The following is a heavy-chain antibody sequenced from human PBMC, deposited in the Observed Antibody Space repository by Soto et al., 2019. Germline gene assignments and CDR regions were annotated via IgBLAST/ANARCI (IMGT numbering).Heavy chain of an antibody. V-gene: IGHV4-30-4*01. D-gene: IGHD3-22*01. CDR1: GGSISSGDYY. CDR2: IYYSGST. J-gene: IGHJ3*02. CDR3: ARGGWLLVSGDAFDI. Sequence: SETLSLTCTVSGGSISSGDYYWSWIRQPPGKGLEWIGYIYYSGSTYYNPSLKSRVTISVDTSKNQFSLKLSSVTAADTAVYYCARGGWLLVSGDAFDIWGQGTMVTVS.